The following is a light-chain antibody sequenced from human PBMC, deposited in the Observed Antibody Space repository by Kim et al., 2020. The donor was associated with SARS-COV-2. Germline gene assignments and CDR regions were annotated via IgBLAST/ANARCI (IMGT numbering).Light chain of an antibody. V-gene: IGLV3-21*04. J-gene: IGLJ3*02. Sequence: SYELTQPPSVSVAPGKTARITCGGNNIGSKSVHCYQQKPGQAPVLVIYYDSDRPSGIPERFSGSNSGNTATLTISRVEAGDEADYYCQVWDSSSDHRVFG. CDR2: YDS. CDR3: QVWDSSSDHRV. CDR1: NIGSKS.